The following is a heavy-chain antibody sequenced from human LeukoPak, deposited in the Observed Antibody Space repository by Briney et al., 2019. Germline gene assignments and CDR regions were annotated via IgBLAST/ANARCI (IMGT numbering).Heavy chain of an antibody. V-gene: IGHV4-59*01. CDR2: IYYSGST. D-gene: IGHD6-13*01. J-gene: IGHJ3*02. Sequence: PSETLSLTCTVSGGSISSYYWSWIRQPPGKGLEWIGYIYYSGSTNYNPSLKSRVTISVDTSKNQFSLKLSSVTAADTAVYYCARRFVAKQQLVLDAFDIWGQGTMVTVSS. CDR3: ARRFVAKQQLVLDAFDI. CDR1: GGSISSYY.